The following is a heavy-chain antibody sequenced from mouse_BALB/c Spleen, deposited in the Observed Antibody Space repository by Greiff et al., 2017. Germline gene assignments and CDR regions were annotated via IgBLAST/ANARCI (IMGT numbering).Heavy chain of an antibody. J-gene: IGHJ2*01. CDR3: AREYDRDFDY. CDR1: GYTFTSYT. D-gene: IGHD2-14*01. V-gene: IGHV1-4*02. CDR2: INPSSGYT. Sequence: VKLMESAAELARPGASVKMSCKASGYTFTSYTMHWVKQRPGQGLEWIGYINPSSGYTEYNQKFKDKTTLTADKSSSTAYMQLSSLTSEDSAVYYCAREYDRDFDYWGQGTTLTVSS.